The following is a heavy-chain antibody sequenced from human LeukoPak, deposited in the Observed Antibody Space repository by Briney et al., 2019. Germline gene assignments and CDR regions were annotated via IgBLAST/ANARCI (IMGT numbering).Heavy chain of an antibody. V-gene: IGHV4-39*01. CDR3: ARSITMVRGVLREGSWFDP. J-gene: IGHJ5*02. Sequence: PSETLSLTCTVSGGSISSSSYYWGWIRQPPGKGLEWIGSIYYSGSTYYNPSLKSRVTISVDTSKNQFSLKLSSVTAADTAVYYCARSITMVRGVLREGSWFDPWGQGTLVTVSS. D-gene: IGHD3-10*01. CDR2: IYYSGST. CDR1: GGSISSSSYY.